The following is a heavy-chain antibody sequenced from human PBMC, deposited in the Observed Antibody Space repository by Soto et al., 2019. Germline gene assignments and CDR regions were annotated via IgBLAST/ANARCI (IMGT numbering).Heavy chain of an antibody. CDR2: LYYGANT. Sequence: SETLSLTCTVSGGSISRSGYYWAWIRQPPEKGLEWIATLYYGANTYYNPSLRSRVTMSFDTSKNQFSLKVNSVTAADTAVYYCATSTLVLSSFDYWGQGTLVTVSS. V-gene: IGHV4-39*01. J-gene: IGHJ4*02. CDR3: ATSTLVLSSFDY. CDR1: GGSISRSGYY. D-gene: IGHD3-10*01.